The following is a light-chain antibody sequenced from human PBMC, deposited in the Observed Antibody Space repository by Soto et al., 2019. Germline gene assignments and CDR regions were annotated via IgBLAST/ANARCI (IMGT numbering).Light chain of an antibody. CDR1: QSVSSYY. Sequence: EIVLTQSPCTMSLSPGDRATLSCRASQSVSSYYLAWYQQKPGQAPRLLIYAASSRATGIPDRFSGGGSGTDFTLTISRLEPEDFAVYYCQQCGSSPWTFGQGTKVDIK. CDR2: AAS. V-gene: IGKV3-20*01. CDR3: QQCGSSPWT. J-gene: IGKJ1*01.